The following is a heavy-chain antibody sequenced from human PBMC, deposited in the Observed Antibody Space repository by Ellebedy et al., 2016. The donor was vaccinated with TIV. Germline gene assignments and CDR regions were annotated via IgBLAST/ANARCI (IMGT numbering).Heavy chain of an antibody. CDR1: KFTVTYNY. D-gene: IGHD3-10*02. Sequence: GESLKISCAASKFTVTYNYMNWVRQAPGKGPEWVSGIYTDDTTYYADSVKGRFTISRGNSKNTLYLQMNSLRTEDTAVYYCARASFYDVDLSGWYFDLWGRGTLITVSS. CDR3: ARASFYDVDLSGWYFDL. CDR2: IYTDDTT. V-gene: IGHV3-66*01. J-gene: IGHJ2*01.